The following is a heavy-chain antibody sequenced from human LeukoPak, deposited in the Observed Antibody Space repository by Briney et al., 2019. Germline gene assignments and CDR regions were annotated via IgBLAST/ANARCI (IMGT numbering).Heavy chain of an antibody. D-gene: IGHD4-17*01. CDR1: GGSSSGYY. CDR2: INHSGST. V-gene: IGHV4-34*01. CDR3: ARAPRPANDLGDYYYYYGMDV. J-gene: IGHJ6*02. Sequence: PSETLSLTCAVYGGSSSGYYWSWIRQPPGRGLEWIGEINHSGSTNYNPSLKSRVTISVDTSKNQFSLKLSSVTAADTAVYYCARAPRPANDLGDYYYYYGMDVWGQGTTVTVSS.